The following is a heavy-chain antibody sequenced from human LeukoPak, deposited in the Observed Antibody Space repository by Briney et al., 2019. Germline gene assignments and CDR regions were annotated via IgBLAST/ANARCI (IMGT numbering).Heavy chain of an antibody. Sequence: GGSLRLSCAASGFTVTSNHMNWVRQAPGKGLEWVSIIYTGGTTHYADSLKDRFTISRDDSINTLYLQVNSLRAEDTALYHCARTYRLPHDASDIWGQGTMVTVSS. J-gene: IGHJ3*02. D-gene: IGHD2-2*01. CDR3: ARTYRLPHDASDI. CDR2: IYTGGTT. CDR1: GFTVTSNH. V-gene: IGHV3-66*01.